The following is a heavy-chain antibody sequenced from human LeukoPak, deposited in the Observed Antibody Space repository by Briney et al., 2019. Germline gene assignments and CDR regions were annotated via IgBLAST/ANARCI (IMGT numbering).Heavy chain of an antibody. CDR2: IYHSGST. V-gene: IGHV4-30-2*01. J-gene: IGHJ4*02. D-gene: IGHD5-18*01. Sequence: SETLSLTCAVSGGSISSGGYSWSWIRQPPGKGLEWIGYIYHSGSTYYNPSLKSRVTISVDRSKNQFSLKLSSVTAADTAVYYCARRDTAMGFFDYWGQGTLVTVSS. CDR1: GGSISSGGYS. CDR3: ARRDTAMGFFDY.